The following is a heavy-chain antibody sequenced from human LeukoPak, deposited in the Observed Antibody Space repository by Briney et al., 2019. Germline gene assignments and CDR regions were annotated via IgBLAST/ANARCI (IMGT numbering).Heavy chain of an antibody. J-gene: IGHJ5*02. V-gene: IGHV4-34*01. D-gene: IGHD3-10*01. CDR3: ARVHRSGSYYNRQGRFDP. CDR2: INHSGST. Sequence: SETLSLTCAVYGGSFSGYYWSWIRQPPGKGLEWIGEINHSGSTNYNPSLKSRVTISVDTSKNQFSLKLSSVTAADTAVYYCARVHRSGSYYNRQGRFDPWGQGTLVTVSS. CDR1: GGSFSGYY.